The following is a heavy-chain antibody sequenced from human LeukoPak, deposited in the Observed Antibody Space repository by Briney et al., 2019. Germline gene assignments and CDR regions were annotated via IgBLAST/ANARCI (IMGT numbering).Heavy chain of an antibody. Sequence: SETLSLTCSVSGDSISSYYWIWTRQPPGKGLEWIGFNQNSGSTNYNPSLKGRVTISIDTSKNQFSPRLSSVTAADTAVYYCARAGILSYAFDMWGQGTMVTVSS. CDR3: ARAGILSYAFDM. D-gene: IGHD3-16*02. CDR1: GDSISSYY. CDR2: NQNSGST. V-gene: IGHV4-59*08. J-gene: IGHJ3*02.